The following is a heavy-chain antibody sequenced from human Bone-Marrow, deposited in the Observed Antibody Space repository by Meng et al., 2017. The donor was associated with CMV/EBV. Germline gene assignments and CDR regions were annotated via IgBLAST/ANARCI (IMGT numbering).Heavy chain of an antibody. CDR3: ARDLLSGGYCSSTSCSNWFDP. J-gene: IGHJ5*02. CDR2: ISSSSSYI. CDR1: GFTFSSYS. Sequence: GSLKISCAASGFTFSSYSMNWVRQAPGKGLEWVSSISSSSSYIYYADSVKGRFTISRDNAKNSLYLQMNSLRAEDTAVYYCARDLLSGGYCSSTSCSNWFDPWGQGTLVTVSS. V-gene: IGHV3-21*01. D-gene: IGHD2-2*01.